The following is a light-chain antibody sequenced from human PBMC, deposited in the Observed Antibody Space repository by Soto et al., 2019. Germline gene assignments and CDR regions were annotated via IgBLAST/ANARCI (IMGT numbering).Light chain of an antibody. CDR2: RNN. CDR3: AAWDDSLNSWV. J-gene: IGLJ3*02. V-gene: IGLV1-47*01. Sequence: QSVLTQPPSASGTPGQRVTLSCSGSNSNIDTNYVYWYQQLPGTAPKLLIYRNNQRPSGVPDRFSGSKSGTSASLAISGLRSEDEADYYCAAWDDSLNSWVFGGGTQLTVL. CDR1: NSNIDTNY.